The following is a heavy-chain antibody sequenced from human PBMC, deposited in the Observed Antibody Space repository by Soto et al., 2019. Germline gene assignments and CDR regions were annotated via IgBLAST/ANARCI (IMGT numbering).Heavy chain of an antibody. CDR1: GYTFTSYA. CDR2: INAGDGNT. V-gene: IGHV1-3*01. D-gene: IGHD3-10*01. CDR3: ARDVYYGSGSYNYFDY. Sequence: ASVKVSCKASGYTFTSYAMHWVRQAPGQRLEWMGWINAGDGNTKYSQKFQGRLTITRDSSANTAFMELSSLRSEVTAVYYCARDVYYGSGSYNYFDYWGLGTLVTVSS. J-gene: IGHJ4*02.